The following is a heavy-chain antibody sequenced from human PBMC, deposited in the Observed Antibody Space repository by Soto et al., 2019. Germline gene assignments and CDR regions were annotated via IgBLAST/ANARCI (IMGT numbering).Heavy chain of an antibody. D-gene: IGHD6-19*01. CDR1: GFTFSDYY. V-gene: IGHV3-11*06. CDR3: ARDRPTGYSSGWQTDY. Sequence: GGSLRLSCAASGFTFSDYYMSWIRQAPGKGLEWVSYISSSSSYTNYADSVKGRFTISRDNAKNSLYLQMNSLRAEDTAVYYCARDRPTGYSSGWQTDYWGQGTLVTVSS. CDR2: ISSSSSYT. J-gene: IGHJ4*02.